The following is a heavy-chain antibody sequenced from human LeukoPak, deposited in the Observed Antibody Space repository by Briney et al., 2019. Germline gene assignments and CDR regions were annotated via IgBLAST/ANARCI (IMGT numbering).Heavy chain of an antibody. Sequence: SETLSLTCTVSGGSISSYYWSWIRQPAGKGLEWIGRIYTSGSTNYNPSLKSRVTMSVDTSKNQFSLKLSAVTAADTAVYYCARGRYCSGRSCYGFDPWGQGTLVTVSS. J-gene: IGHJ5*02. CDR2: IYTSGST. CDR3: ARGRYCSGRSCYGFDP. V-gene: IGHV4-4*07. D-gene: IGHD2-15*01. CDR1: GGSISSYY.